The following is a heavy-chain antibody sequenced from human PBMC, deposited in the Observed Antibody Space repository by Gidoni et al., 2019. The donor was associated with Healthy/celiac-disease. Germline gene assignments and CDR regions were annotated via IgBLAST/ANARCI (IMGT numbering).Heavy chain of an antibody. CDR3: AREGGPYVLKYYFDD. CDR1: GITFSSYG. V-gene: IGHV3-30*03. D-gene: IGHD2-8*02. J-gene: IGHJ4*02. CDR2: ISFDGSNK. Sequence: QVQLVESGGGVVQPGRSLRLSCAASGITFSSYGMHWVRQAPGKGLEWVAVISFDGSNKYYADSVKGRFTISRDNSKNTLYLQMNSLRAEDTAVYYCAREGGPYVLKYYFDDWGQGTLVTVSS.